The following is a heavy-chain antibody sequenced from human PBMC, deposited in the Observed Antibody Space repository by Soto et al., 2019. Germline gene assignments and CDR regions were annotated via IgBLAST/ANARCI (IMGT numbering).Heavy chain of an antibody. J-gene: IGHJ5*02. Sequence: PGGSLRLSCAASGFTFSSYGMHWVRQAPGKGLEWVAVISYDGSNKYYADSVKGRFTISRDNSKNTLYLQMNSLRAEDTAVYYCAKDHGLWYCSSTSCPGGVVDPWGQGTLVTV. D-gene: IGHD2-2*01. CDR2: ISYDGSNK. CDR3: AKDHGLWYCSSTSCPGGVVDP. CDR1: GFTFSSYG. V-gene: IGHV3-30*18.